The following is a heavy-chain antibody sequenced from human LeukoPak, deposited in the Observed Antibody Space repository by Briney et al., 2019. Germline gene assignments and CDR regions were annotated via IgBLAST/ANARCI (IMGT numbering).Heavy chain of an antibody. D-gene: IGHD1-14*01. CDR1: GDSVSSSNYC. Sequence: PSETLSLTCTVSGDSVSSSNYCWAWIRQPPGKGLEWIGNIYYSGSTYYNPSLKSRLTIFVDTSKNQFSLKLTSVTAADTAVYYCARLNKPGWFDPWGQGTLVTVSS. J-gene: IGHJ5*02. CDR2: IYYSGST. CDR3: ARLNKPGWFDP. V-gene: IGHV4-39*01.